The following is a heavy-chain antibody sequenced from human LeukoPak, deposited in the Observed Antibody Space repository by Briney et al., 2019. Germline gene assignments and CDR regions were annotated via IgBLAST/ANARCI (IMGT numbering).Heavy chain of an antibody. Sequence: GSLRLSCAASGFTFSGYWMSWVRQAPGKGLEWVANIEQDESEKYYVDSVKGRFTISRDNAKNSLYLQMNSLRGEDTAVYYCARGPRVFDYWSQGTLVTVSS. CDR1: GFTFSGYW. CDR3: ARGPRVFDY. CDR2: IEQDESEK. V-gene: IGHV3-7*01. J-gene: IGHJ4*02.